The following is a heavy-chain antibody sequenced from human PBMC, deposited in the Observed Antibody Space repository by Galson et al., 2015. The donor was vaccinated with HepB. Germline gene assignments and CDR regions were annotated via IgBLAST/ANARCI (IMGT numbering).Heavy chain of an antibody. J-gene: IGHJ3*02. D-gene: IGHD3-22*01. V-gene: IGHV6-1*01. CDR2: TYYRSKWYN. CDR1: GDSVSSNSAA. CDR3: ASSQIEYYDSSGYPRGAFDI. Sequence: CAISGDSVSSNSAAWNWIRQSPSRGLEWLGRTYYRSKWYNDYAVSVKSRITINPDTSKNQFSLQLNSVTPEDTAVYYCASSQIEYYDSSGYPRGAFDIWGQGTVVTVSS.